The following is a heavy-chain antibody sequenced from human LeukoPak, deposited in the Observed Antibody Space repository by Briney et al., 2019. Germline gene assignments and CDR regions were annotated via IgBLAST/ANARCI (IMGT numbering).Heavy chain of an antibody. Sequence: GGSLRLSCAASGFTFSSYEMKWVRQARGEGLEWVSYISSSGITISYAVSVNGRFTISRDNAKNSLYLQMNSLRAEDTAVYYCARDRRGGIAAAANYFDYWGQGTLVTVSS. CDR1: GFTFSSYE. CDR3: ARDRRGGIAAAANYFDY. V-gene: IGHV3-48*03. CDR2: ISSSGITI. J-gene: IGHJ4*02. D-gene: IGHD6-13*01.